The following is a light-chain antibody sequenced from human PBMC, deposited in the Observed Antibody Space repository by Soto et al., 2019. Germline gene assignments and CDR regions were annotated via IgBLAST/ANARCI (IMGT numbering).Light chain of an antibody. J-gene: IGKJ5*01. Sequence: EIVLTQSPATLSFSPGERCTLSCRSSLSVSSYLAWYQQKPGQAPRLLIYDASNRATGIPARFSGSGSGTDFTLTISSLEPEDFAVYYCQQRSNWPPSITFGQGTRLEIK. CDR3: QQRSNWPPSIT. CDR1: LSVSSY. V-gene: IGKV3-11*01. CDR2: DAS.